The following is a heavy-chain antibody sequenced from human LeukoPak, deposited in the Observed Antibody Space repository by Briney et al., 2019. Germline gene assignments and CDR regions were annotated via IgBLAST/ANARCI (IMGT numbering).Heavy chain of an antibody. J-gene: IGHJ3*02. CDR3: AILGPSAWYEAFDI. D-gene: IGHD6-19*01. CDR1: GGSINNYY. V-gene: IGHV4-59*01. Sequence: SETLSLTCTVSGGSINNYYWSWIRQPPGKGLEWIGYIYYSGSTNFNPSLKSRVTISVDTSKNQFSLRLTSVTAADTAVYYCAILGPSAWYEAFDIWGQGTMVTVSS. CDR2: IYYSGST.